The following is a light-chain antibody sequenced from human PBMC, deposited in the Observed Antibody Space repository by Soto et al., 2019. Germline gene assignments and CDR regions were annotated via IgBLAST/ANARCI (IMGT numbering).Light chain of an antibody. J-gene: IGLJ2*01. CDR3: SSYTSASTPLV. Sequence: QSVLPQPASVSGSPGQSITLSCTGTGSDVGGYNYVSWYQQHPGKAPKVMIYDVSNRPSGVSNRFSGSKSGNTASLTISGLQAEDEADYYCSSYTSASTPLVFGGGTKLTVL. CDR1: GSDVGGYNY. CDR2: DVS. V-gene: IGLV2-14*01.